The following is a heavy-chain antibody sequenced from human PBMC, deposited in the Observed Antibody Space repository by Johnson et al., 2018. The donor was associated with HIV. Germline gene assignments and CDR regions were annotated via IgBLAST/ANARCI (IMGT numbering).Heavy chain of an antibody. V-gene: IGHV3-7*02. D-gene: IGHD3-10*01. Sequence: VQVVESGGGLVQPGGSLRLSCTASGFSFRSYWMTWVRQAPGKGLEWVANIKQDGREKYYVDSVKGRFPISRDNAKNSLYLQMNSLRAEDTAVYYCARSDITMVRGGAFDIWGQGTMVTVSS. CDR1: GFSFRSYW. J-gene: IGHJ3*02. CDR2: IKQDGREK. CDR3: ARSDITMVRGGAFDI.